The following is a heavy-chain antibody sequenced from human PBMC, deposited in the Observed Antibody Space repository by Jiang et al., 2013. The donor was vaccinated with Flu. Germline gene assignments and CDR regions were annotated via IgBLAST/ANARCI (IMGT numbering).Heavy chain of an antibody. V-gene: IGHV3-30-3*01. CDR2: ISYDGGNK. J-gene: IGHJ5*02. CDR3: ARDDDYGDYGGWFDP. D-gene: IGHD4-17*01. Sequence: PGRSLRLSCAASGFTFSRYAMHWVRQAPGKGLEWAAAISYDGGNKYYADSVKGRFTISRDSSNNTLYLQMTSLRAEDAAVYYCARDDDYGDYGGWFDPWGQGTLVTVSS. CDR1: GFTFSRYA.